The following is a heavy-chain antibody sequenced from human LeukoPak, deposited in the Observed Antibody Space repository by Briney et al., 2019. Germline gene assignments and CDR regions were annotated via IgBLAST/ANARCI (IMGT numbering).Heavy chain of an antibody. CDR2: ISGSGGST. J-gene: IGHJ4*02. D-gene: IGHD6-19*01. CDR3: AKTVAGPGYFFDY. CDR1: GFTFSSYA. V-gene: IGHV3-23*01. Sequence: GGSLRLSCAASGFTFSSYAMSWVRQAPGKGLEWVSAISGSGGSTYYPDSVRGRFTVSRDNSRNTLFLQMNSLRAEDTAVYYCAKTVAGPGYFFDYWGQGILVTVSS.